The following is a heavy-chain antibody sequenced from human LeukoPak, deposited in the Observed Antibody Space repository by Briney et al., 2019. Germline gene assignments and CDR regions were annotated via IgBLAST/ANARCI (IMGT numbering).Heavy chain of an antibody. J-gene: IGHJ4*02. CDR2: ISWNSGYI. V-gene: IGHV3-9*01. CDR3: ARVEGKVTTSRGSF. D-gene: IGHD4-11*01. Sequence: GGSLRLSCAASGFTFDNYAMHWVRQAPGKGLEWVSGISWNSGYIGYADSVKGRFTISRDNAKNSLYLQMNSLRGEDTALYYCARVEGKVTTSRGSFWGQGTLVTVSS. CDR1: GFTFDNYA.